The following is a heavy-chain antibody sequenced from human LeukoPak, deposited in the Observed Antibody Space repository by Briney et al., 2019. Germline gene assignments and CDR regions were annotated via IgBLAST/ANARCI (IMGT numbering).Heavy chain of an antibody. CDR2: ISDDGSRQ. CDR1: GFTFSNYA. Sequence: GRSLRLSCAATGFTFSNYAIHWGRQAPGKGLEWVAFISDDGSRQHYADSVKGRFTISRDNSKNTLNLQMNSLRAEDTAVYYCATEKNCYDSSGYYDYWGQGTLVTVSS. D-gene: IGHD3-22*01. J-gene: IGHJ4*02. CDR3: ATEKNCYDSSGYYDY. V-gene: IGHV3-30-3*01.